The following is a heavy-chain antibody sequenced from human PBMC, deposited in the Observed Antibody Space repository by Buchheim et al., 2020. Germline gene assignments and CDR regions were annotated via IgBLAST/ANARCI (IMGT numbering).Heavy chain of an antibody. Sequence: QVQLVESGGGVVQPGRSLRLSCAASGFTFSTYAMYWVRQAPGKGLEWVAVISYNGSNKYYADSVKGRFTISRDNSKNTLYLQMNSLRAEDTAVYYCASQFGDWGQGTL. CDR2: ISYNGSNK. V-gene: IGHV3-30-3*01. D-gene: IGHD3-10*01. CDR3: ASQFGD. J-gene: IGHJ4*02. CDR1: GFTFSTYA.